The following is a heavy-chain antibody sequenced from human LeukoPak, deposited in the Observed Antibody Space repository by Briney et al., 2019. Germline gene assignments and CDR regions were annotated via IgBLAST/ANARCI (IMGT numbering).Heavy chain of an antibody. Sequence: SETLPLTCTVSGGSIVSYYWSWIRQSPGKGLEWIGYIYSSGSTNYNPSLKGRVTISVDTSKNQFSLKLSSVTAADTAVYYCARDHYYNSSGYTFGYWGQGTLVTVSS. CDR2: IYSSGST. V-gene: IGHV4-59*12. J-gene: IGHJ4*02. CDR1: GGSIVSYY. CDR3: ARDHYYNSSGYTFGY. D-gene: IGHD3-22*01.